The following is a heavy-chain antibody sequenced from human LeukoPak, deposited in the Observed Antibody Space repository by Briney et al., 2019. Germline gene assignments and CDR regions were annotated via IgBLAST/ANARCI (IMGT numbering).Heavy chain of an antibody. V-gene: IGHV3-23*01. Sequence: GESLRLSCTASGSTFSTYPMTWVRQAPGQGLEWVSAISGSGGSTYYADSVKGRFTISRDNSKNTLYLQMNSLRAEDTAVYYCAKDRNIAVAGLDAFDIWGQGTMVTVSS. CDR3: AKDRNIAVAGLDAFDI. D-gene: IGHD6-19*01. CDR1: GSTFSTYP. J-gene: IGHJ3*02. CDR2: ISGSGGST.